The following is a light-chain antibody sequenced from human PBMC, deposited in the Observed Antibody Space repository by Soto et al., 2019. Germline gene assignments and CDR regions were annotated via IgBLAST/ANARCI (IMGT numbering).Light chain of an antibody. Sequence: EIVMTQSPATLSVSPGERATLSCRASQSVSSNFAWSQQKPGQAPRLLIYGASTRATGIPARFIGSGSGTEFTLTISSLQSEDFAVYYCQQYNNWPPITFGQGTRLEIK. J-gene: IGKJ5*01. CDR1: QSVSSN. CDR3: QQYNNWPPIT. CDR2: GAS. V-gene: IGKV3-15*01.